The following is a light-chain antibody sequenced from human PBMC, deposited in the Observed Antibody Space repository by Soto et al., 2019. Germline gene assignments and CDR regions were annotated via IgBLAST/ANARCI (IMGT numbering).Light chain of an antibody. Sequence: EIVLTQSPGTLSLSPGERATLSCRASQSVSSTYLAWYQQKPGRAPSLLIYGAARRATGIPDRFSGSGSGTDFTLTISRLEPEDFAVYYCQQYGRSPTTFGGGTKVEIK. J-gene: IGKJ4*01. CDR3: QQYGRSPTT. V-gene: IGKV3-20*01. CDR1: QSVSSTY. CDR2: GAA.